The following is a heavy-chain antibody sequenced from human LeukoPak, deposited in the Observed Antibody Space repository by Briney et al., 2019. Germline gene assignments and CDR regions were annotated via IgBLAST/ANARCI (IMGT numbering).Heavy chain of an antibody. V-gene: IGHV3-33*01. Sequence: PGRSLRLSCAASGFTFSSYGMHWVRQAPGKGLEWVAVIWYDGSNKYYADSVKGRFTISRDNSKNTLYLQMNSLRAEDTAVYYCARDSRPYYYDSSGQSFDYWGQGTLVTVSS. D-gene: IGHD3-22*01. J-gene: IGHJ4*02. CDR2: IWYDGSNK. CDR1: GFTFSSYG. CDR3: ARDSRPYYYDSSGQSFDY.